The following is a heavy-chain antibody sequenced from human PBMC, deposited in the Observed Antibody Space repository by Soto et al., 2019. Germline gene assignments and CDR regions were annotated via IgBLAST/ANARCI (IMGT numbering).Heavy chain of an antibody. CDR2: VSYDGSNK. J-gene: IGHJ6*02. Sequence: PGGSLRLSCAASGFGFKSYAIHWVRQAPGKGLEWVAVVSYDGSNKFYADSVKGRFTISRDDSKNTVFLQMNSLRVEDTAVFYCARDRPGGYGYSWDDFLYYYGMDVWGQGTTVTVS. CDR1: GFGFKSYA. D-gene: IGHD5-18*01. V-gene: IGHV3-30-3*01. CDR3: ARDRPGGYGYSWDDFLYYYGMDV.